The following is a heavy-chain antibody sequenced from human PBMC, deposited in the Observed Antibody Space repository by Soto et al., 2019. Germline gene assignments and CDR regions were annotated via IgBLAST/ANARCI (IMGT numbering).Heavy chain of an antibody. Sequence: EVQLVESGGGMVQPGGSLRLSCLASGFTFDDFWMTWVRQAPGRGLEWVANIKRDESPNYYLGSVKGRFTFSRDNAKNSLYIEMNSLVAEDTAVYYGERDLTYCPSNTCSAVFDIWGQGTMVTVSS. CDR3: ERDLTYCPSNTCSAVFDI. CDR1: GFTFDDFW. CDR2: IKRDESPN. D-gene: IGHD2-21*01. V-gene: IGHV3-7*04. J-gene: IGHJ3*02.